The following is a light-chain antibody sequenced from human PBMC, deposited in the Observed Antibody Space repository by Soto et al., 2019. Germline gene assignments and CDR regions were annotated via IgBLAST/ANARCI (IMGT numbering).Light chain of an antibody. CDR3: SSYTSSSTPYV. CDR2: DVS. Sequence: QSALTQPASVSGSPGQSITISCTGTSSDVGGYNYVSWYQQHPGKAPKLMIYDVSNRPSGVSNRCSGSKSGNTASLTISGLQAEDEADYDCSSYTSSSTPYVFGTGTKVTVL. CDR1: SSDVGGYNY. J-gene: IGLJ1*01. V-gene: IGLV2-14*01.